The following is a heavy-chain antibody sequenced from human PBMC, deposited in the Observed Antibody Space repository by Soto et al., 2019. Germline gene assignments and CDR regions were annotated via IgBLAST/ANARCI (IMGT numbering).Heavy chain of an antibody. CDR2: IIPIFGTA. CDR3: ARIWFGESSWSHYYGMDV. Sequence: SVKVSCKASGGTFSSYAISWVRQAPGQGLEWMGGIIPIFGTANYAQKFQGRVTITADKSTSTAYMELSSLRSEDTAVYYCARIWFGESSWSHYYGMDVWGQGTTVTVSS. J-gene: IGHJ6*02. D-gene: IGHD3-10*01. V-gene: IGHV1-69*06. CDR1: GGTFSSYA.